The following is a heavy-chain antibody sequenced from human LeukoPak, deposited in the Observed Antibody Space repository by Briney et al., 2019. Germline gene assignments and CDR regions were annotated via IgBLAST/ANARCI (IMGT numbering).Heavy chain of an antibody. V-gene: IGHV3-21*01. CDR1: GFTFSSYS. Sequence: GGSLRLSCAASGFTFSSYSMNWVRQAPGKGLEWVSSISSSSYIYYADSVKGRFTISRDNAKNSLYLQMNSLRAEDTAVYYCARDRSDRLAVAGTSAFDYWGQGTLVTVSS. CDR3: ARDRSDRLAVAGTSAFDY. CDR2: ISSSSYI. D-gene: IGHD6-19*01. J-gene: IGHJ4*02.